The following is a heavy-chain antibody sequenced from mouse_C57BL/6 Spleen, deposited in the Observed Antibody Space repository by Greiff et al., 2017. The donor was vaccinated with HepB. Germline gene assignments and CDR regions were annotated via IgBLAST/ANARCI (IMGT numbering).Heavy chain of an antibody. V-gene: IGHV14-2*01. CDR1: GFNIKDYY. Sequence: EVKLVESGAELVKPGASVKLSCTASGFNIKDYYMHWVKQRTEQGLEWIGRIDPEDGETKYAPKFQGKATITADTSSNTAYLQLSSLTSEDTAVYYCALYYYGSYYFDYWGQGTTLTVSS. CDR2: IDPEDGET. CDR3: ALYYYGSYYFDY. J-gene: IGHJ2*01. D-gene: IGHD1-1*01.